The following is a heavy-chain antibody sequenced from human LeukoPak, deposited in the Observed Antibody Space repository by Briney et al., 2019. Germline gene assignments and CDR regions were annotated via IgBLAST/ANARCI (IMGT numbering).Heavy chain of an antibody. CDR1: GYTLTELS. Sequence: ASVKVSCKVSGYTLTELSMHWVRQAPGKGLEWMGGFDPEDGETIYAQKFQGRVTMTEDTSTDTAYKQLSSLRSEDTAVYYCATDRVYYYGSGSYYRRGNYYYYYGMDVWGQGTRVRVSS. V-gene: IGHV1-24*01. CDR2: FDPEDGET. J-gene: IGHJ6*02. CDR3: ATDRVYYYGSGSYYRRGNYYYYYGMDV. D-gene: IGHD3-10*01.